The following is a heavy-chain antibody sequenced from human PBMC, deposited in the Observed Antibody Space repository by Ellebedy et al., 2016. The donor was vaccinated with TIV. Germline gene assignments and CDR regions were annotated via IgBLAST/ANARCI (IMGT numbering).Heavy chain of an antibody. J-gene: IGHJ4*02. CDR1: GFTFTKSA. V-gene: IGHV1-2*02. Sequence: AASVKVSCKASGFTFTKSAVQWVRQARGQRLEWIGWISPNNGASGSAQNFQGRVTMTTDPSITTIYMEMSGLISDDTAVYYCASENFTKLDYRGPFDDWGQGTLVTVSS. D-gene: IGHD3-10*01. CDR3: ASENFTKLDYRGPFDD. CDR2: ISPNNGAS.